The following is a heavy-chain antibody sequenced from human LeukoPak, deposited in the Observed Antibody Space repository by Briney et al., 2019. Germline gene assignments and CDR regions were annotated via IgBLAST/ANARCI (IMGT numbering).Heavy chain of an antibody. V-gene: IGHV3-11*04. J-gene: IGHJ3*02. D-gene: IGHD3-22*01. Sequence: GGSLRLSCAASGFTFSDYYMSWLRQAPGKGLEWVSYISSSSSTIYYADSVKGRSTISRDNAKNSLYLQMNSLRAEDTAVYYCARVRITVIVADAFDIWGQGTMVTVSS. CDR2: ISSSSSTI. CDR1: GFTFSDYY. CDR3: ARVRITVIVADAFDI.